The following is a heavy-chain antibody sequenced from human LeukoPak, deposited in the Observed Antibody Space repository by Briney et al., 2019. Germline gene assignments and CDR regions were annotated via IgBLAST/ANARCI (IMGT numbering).Heavy chain of an antibody. CDR2: IYHSGST. D-gene: IGHD5-18*01. J-gene: IGHJ5*02. CDR1: GYSISSGYY. Sequence: SETLSLTCAVSGYSISSGYYWGWIRQPPGKGLEWIGSIYHSGSTYYNPSLKSRVTISVDTSKNQFSLKLSSVTAADTAVYYCARLNTAMVAWGDNWFDPWGQGTLVTVSS. CDR3: ARLNTAMVAWGDNWFDP. V-gene: IGHV4-38-2*01.